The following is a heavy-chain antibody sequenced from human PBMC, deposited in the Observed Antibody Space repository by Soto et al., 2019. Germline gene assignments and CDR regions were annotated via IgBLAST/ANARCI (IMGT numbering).Heavy chain of an antibody. Sequence: QVQLVQSGAEVQKPGSSVKVSCKASGGTFSSYAISWVRQAPGQGLEWMGGIIPIFGTANYAQKFQGRVTSTAEESTSTAYMELGSLRSEDTAVYYCARAPVNTSYYYGMDVWGQGTTVTVSS. J-gene: IGHJ6*02. CDR1: GGTFSSYA. CDR3: ARAPVNTSYYYGMDV. V-gene: IGHV1-69*01. D-gene: IGHD4-17*01. CDR2: IIPIFGTA.